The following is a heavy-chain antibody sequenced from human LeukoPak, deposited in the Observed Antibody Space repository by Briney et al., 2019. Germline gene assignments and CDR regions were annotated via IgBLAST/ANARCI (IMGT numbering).Heavy chain of an antibody. V-gene: IGHV4-59*06. Sequence: SETLSLTCTVSGGSISSYYWSWIRQPPGKGLEGIWYIYYSGSTYYNPSLKSRVTISVDTSKNQFSLKLSSVTAADTAVYYCAGTPRITIFRVVINYIDYWGQGTLVTVSS. J-gene: IGHJ4*02. CDR3: AGTPRITIFRVVINYIDY. CDR1: GGSISSYY. CDR2: IYYSGST. D-gene: IGHD3-3*01.